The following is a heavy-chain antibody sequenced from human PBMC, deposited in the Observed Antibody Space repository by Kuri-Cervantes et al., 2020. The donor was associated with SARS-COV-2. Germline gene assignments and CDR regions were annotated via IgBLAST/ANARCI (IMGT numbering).Heavy chain of an antibody. CDR2: IYTSGSS. J-gene: IGHJ6*04. V-gene: IGHV4-61*09. Sequence: SETLSLTCAVSGYSISSGYYWSWIRQPAGKGLGWIGHIYTSGSSNYNPSLKSRVTISVDTSKNQFSLKLSSVTAADTAVYYCARTSYYDFWSGYYPLGVWGKGTTVTVSS. CDR3: ARTSYYDFWSGYYPLGV. D-gene: IGHD3-3*01. CDR1: GYSISSGYY.